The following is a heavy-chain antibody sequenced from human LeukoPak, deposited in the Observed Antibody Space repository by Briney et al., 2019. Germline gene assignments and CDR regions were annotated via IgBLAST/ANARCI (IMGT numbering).Heavy chain of an antibody. V-gene: IGHV4-34*01. J-gene: IGHJ4*02. Sequence: QPSETLSLTCAVYGGSFSGYYWSWIRQPPGKGLEWIGEINHSGSTNYNPSLKSRVTISVDTSKNQFSLKLTSVTAADTAVYYCARLNGYSSGWYSVDYWGQGTLVTVSS. CDR1: GGSFSGYY. CDR2: INHSGST. D-gene: IGHD6-19*01. CDR3: ARLNGYSSGWYSVDY.